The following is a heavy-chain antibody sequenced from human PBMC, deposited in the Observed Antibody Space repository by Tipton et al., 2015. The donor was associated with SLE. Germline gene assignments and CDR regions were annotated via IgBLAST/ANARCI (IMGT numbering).Heavy chain of an antibody. J-gene: IGHJ5*02. CDR2: LYPGGST. Sequence: TLSLTCTVSGDSINTRYYWSWVRQPAGKGLEWIGRLYPGGSTNYNPALKSRVTISADTSKRQFSVTLKSVTAADTAVYYCARRAAGIDLWGQGIPVTVSS. D-gene: IGHD6-13*01. V-gene: IGHV4-61*02. CDR3: ARRAAGIDL. CDR1: GDSINTRYY.